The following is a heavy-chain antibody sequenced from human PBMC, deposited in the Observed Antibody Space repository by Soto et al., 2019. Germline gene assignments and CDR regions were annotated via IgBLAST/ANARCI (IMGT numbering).Heavy chain of an antibody. Sequence: GASVKVSCKASGFTFTSSAVQCVRQARGQRLEWIGWIVVGSGNTNYAQKFQGRVTITADESTSTAYMELSSLRSEDTAVYYCAKYDPYADYYGMDVWGQGTTVTVSS. V-gene: IGHV1-58*01. J-gene: IGHJ6*02. D-gene: IGHD2-8*01. CDR2: IVVGSGNT. CDR1: GFTFTSSA. CDR3: AKYDPYADYYGMDV.